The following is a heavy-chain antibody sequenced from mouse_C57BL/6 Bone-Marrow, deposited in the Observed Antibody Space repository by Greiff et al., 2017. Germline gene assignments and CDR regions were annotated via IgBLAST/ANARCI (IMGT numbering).Heavy chain of an antibody. CDR1: GFNIKDDY. J-gene: IGHJ4*01. V-gene: IGHV14-4*01. Sequence: EVKLEESGAELVRPGASVKLSCTASGFNIKDDYMHWVKQKPEQGLEWIGWIDPENGDTEYASKFQGKATITADTSSNTAYLQLSSLTSEDTAVYYCGYGNAMDYWGQGTSVTVSS. CDR3: GYGNAMDY. D-gene: IGHD1-1*01. CDR2: IDPENGDT.